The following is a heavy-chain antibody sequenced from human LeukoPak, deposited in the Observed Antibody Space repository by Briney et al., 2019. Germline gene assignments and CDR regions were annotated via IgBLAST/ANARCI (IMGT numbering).Heavy chain of an antibody. CDR1: GFTFSAYA. CDR2: ISGSGGST. Sequence: PGGSLRLSCAASGFTFSAYAMTWVRQAPGKGLGWVSAISGSGGSTYYADSLKGRFTISRDSSKNTLYLQMNSLRAEDTAVYYCAKDRGSARPSKYYFDHWGQGTLVTVSS. V-gene: IGHV3-23*01. CDR3: AKDRGSARPSKYYFDH. J-gene: IGHJ4*02. D-gene: IGHD2-15*01.